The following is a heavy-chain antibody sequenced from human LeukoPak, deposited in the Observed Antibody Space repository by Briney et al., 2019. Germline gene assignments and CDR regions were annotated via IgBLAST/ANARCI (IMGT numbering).Heavy chain of an antibody. Sequence: GGSLRLSCSASGFTFSSYGMHWVRQAPGKGLEWVAVISYDGSNKYYADSVKGRFTISRDNSKNTLYLQMNSLRAEDTAVYYCAKDRVVVAATVYYYGMDVWGQGTTVTVSS. CDR2: ISYDGSNK. CDR3: AKDRVVVAATVYYYGMDV. J-gene: IGHJ6*02. V-gene: IGHV3-30*18. D-gene: IGHD2-15*01. CDR1: GFTFSSYG.